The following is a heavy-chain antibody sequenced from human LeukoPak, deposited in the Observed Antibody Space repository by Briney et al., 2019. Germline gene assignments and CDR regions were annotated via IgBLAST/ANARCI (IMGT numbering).Heavy chain of an antibody. J-gene: IGHJ4*02. CDR3: ARHVKRDSSGYYFDY. V-gene: IGHV4-59*08. D-gene: IGHD3-22*01. CDR1: GGSISSYY. CDR2: IYYSGST. Sequence: SETLSLTCTVSGGSISSYYWSWIRQPPGKGLEWIGYIYYSGSTNYNPSLKSRVTISVDTSKNQFSLKLSSVTAADTAVYYCARHVKRDSSGYYFDYWGQGTLVTVSS.